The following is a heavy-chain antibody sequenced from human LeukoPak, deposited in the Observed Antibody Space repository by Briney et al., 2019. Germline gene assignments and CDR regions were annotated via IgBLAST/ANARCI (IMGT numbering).Heavy chain of an antibody. Sequence: GSLRLSCAASGFTFSSYGMHWVRQAPGKGLEWVAVISYDGSNKYYADSVKGRFTISRDNSKNTLYLQMNSLRAEDTAVYYCAKDMRIGEHYYYYGMDVWGQGTTVTVSS. CDR1: GFTFSSYG. D-gene: IGHD2-2*01. CDR2: ISYDGSNK. V-gene: IGHV3-30*18. CDR3: AKDMRIGEHYYYYGMDV. J-gene: IGHJ6*02.